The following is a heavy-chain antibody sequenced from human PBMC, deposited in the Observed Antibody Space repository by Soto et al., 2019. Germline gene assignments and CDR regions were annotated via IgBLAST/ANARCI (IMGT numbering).Heavy chain of an antibody. CDR1: GFTFDDYA. CDR2: ISWNSGSI. V-gene: IGHV3-9*01. D-gene: IGHD5-12*01. J-gene: IGHJ4*02. Sequence: EVQLVESGGGLVQPGRSLRLSCAASGFTFDDYAMHWVRQAPGKGLVWVSGISWNSGSIGYADSVKGRFTISRDNAKNSLYLQMNSLRAEDTALYYCARLGDSGYDREVDYWGQGGLVTVSS. CDR3: ARLGDSGYDREVDY.